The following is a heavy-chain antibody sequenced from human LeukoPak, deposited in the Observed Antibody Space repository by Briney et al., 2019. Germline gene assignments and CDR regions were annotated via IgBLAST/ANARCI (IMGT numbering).Heavy chain of an antibody. CDR1: GFTFSSYL. V-gene: IGHV3-7*01. Sequence: TGGSLRLSCAASGFTFSSYLMSWVRQAPGKGLEWVANIKQDGSEKYYVDSVKGRFTISRDNAKNSLYLQMNSLRAEDTAVYYCARVNGWSFDYWGQGTLVTVSS. D-gene: IGHD6-19*01. CDR2: IKQDGSEK. CDR3: ARVNGWSFDY. J-gene: IGHJ4*02.